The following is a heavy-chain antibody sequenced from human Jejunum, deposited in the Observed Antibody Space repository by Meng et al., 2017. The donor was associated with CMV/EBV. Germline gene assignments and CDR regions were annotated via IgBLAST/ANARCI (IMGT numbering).Heavy chain of an antibody. CDR1: SITRYY. D-gene: IGHD3-10*01. J-gene: IGHJ5*02. V-gene: IGHV4-59*01. Sequence: SITRYYVSWIRQPPGKGLEWIGYRYYSETPYYSHSLRGRVIMSVDTSNNQFSLKLTSVTAADTAVYYCARDSYHYGSSTYNWFDPWGQGILVTVSS. CDR2: RYYSETP. CDR3: ARDSYHYGSSTYNWFDP.